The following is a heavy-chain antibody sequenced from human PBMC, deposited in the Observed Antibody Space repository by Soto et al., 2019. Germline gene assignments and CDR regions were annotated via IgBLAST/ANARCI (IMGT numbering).Heavy chain of an antibody. J-gene: IGHJ5*02. CDR2: INHSGST. V-gene: IGHV4-34*01. Sequence: SETLSLTCAVYGGSFSGYYWSWIRQPPGKGLEWIGEINHSGSTNYNPSLKSRVTISVDTSKNQFSLKLSSVTAADTAVYYCARGLRGITIFGVVARFDPWGQGTLVTVSS. CDR3: ARGLRGITIFGVVARFDP. CDR1: GGSFSGYY. D-gene: IGHD3-3*01.